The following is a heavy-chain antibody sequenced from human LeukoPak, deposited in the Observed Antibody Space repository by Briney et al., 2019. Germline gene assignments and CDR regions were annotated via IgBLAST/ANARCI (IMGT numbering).Heavy chain of an antibody. CDR1: GGSFSGYY. CDR2: INHSGST. CDR3: ARGQAVVAATPPYWFDY. Sequence: SEILSLTCAVYGGSFSGYYWSWIRQPPGKGLEWIGEINHSGSTNYNPSLKSRVTISVDTSKNQFSLKLSSVTAADTAVYYCARGQAVVAATPPYWFDYWGQGTLVTVSS. J-gene: IGHJ4*02. D-gene: IGHD2-15*01. V-gene: IGHV4-34*01.